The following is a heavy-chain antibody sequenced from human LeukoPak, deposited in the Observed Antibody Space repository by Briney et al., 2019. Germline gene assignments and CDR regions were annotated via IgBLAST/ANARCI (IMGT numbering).Heavy chain of an antibody. CDR2: IYPGDSDT. D-gene: IGHD1-26*01. CDR1: GYSFTSYW. CDR3: ARPTHSGSYSAFAIDY. J-gene: IGHJ4*02. Sequence: GESLKISCKGSGYSFTSYWICWVRQMPGKGLEWMGVIYPGDSDTRYSPSFQGQVTISADKSISTAYLQWSSLKASDTAMYYCARPTHSGSYSAFAIDYWGQGTLVTVSS. V-gene: IGHV5-51*01.